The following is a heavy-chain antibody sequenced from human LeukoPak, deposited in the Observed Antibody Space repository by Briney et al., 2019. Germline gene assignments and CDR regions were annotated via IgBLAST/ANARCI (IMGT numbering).Heavy chain of an antibody. CDR1: GYTFTSYD. CDR3: AREVVHNDFWSNNWFDP. V-gene: IGHV1-18*01. D-gene: IGHD3-3*01. Sequence: ASVKVSCKASGYTFTSYDINWVRQATGQGLEWMGWMNPNNGNTNYAQKLQGRVTMTTDTSTSTAYMELRSLRSDDTAVYYCAREVVHNDFWSNNWFDPWGQGTLVTVSS. CDR2: MNPNNGNT. J-gene: IGHJ5*02.